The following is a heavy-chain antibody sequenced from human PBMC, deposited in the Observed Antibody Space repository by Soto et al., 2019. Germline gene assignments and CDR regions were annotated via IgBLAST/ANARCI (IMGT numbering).Heavy chain of an antibody. CDR2: ISSSSSYI. CDR1: GFTFSSYS. CDR3: ARTAMIVVVITNYWYFDL. J-gene: IGHJ2*01. D-gene: IGHD3-22*01. Sequence: PGGSLRLSCAASGFTFSSYSMNWVRQAPGKGLEWVSSISSSSSYIYYADSVKDRFTITRDNAKNSLYLQMNSLRAEDTAVYYCARTAMIVVVITNYWYFDLWGRGTLVTVSS. V-gene: IGHV3-21*01.